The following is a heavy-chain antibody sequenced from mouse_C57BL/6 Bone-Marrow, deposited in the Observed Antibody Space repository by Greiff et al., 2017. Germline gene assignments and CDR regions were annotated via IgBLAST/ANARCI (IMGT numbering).Heavy chain of an antibody. CDR2: IYPGSGST. D-gene: IGHD4-1*01. J-gene: IGHJ2*01. CDR3: ASPPANWEVYY. V-gene: IGHV1-55*01. Sequence: VQLQQPGAELVKPGASVKLSCKASGYTFTSYWITWVKQRPGQGLEWIGDIYPGSGSTNYNEKFKSKATLTVDTSSSTAYMQLSSLTSEDSAVYYCASPPANWEVYYGRRGTTHTVSS. CDR1: GYTFTSYW.